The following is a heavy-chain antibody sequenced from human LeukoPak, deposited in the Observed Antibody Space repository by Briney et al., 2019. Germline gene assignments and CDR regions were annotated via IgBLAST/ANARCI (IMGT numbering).Heavy chain of an antibody. CDR2: IYYSGST. Sequence: SETLSLTCTVSGGSISSSSYYWSWIRQPPGKGLEWIGYIYYSGSTNYNPSLKSRVTISVDTSKNQFSLKLSSVTAADTAVYYCARVMFIAAAGTCFWFDPWGQGTLVTVSS. J-gene: IGHJ5*02. V-gene: IGHV4-61*01. CDR1: GGSISSSSYY. D-gene: IGHD6-13*01. CDR3: ARVMFIAAAGTCFWFDP.